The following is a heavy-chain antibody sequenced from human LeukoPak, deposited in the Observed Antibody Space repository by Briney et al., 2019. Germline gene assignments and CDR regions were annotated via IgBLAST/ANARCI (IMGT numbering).Heavy chain of an antibody. D-gene: IGHD3-10*01. CDR1: GFSFSGYA. V-gene: IGHV3-23*01. CDR2: ISGSGGAT. J-gene: IGHJ4*02. CDR3: ARDSHGSGSPIDY. Sequence: GGSLRLSCEASGFSFSGYAMSWVRQAPGKGLEWVSGISGSGGATYSADSVKGRFTISKDNSKNTLYLQMNSLRAEDTAVYYCARDSHGSGSPIDYWGQGTLVTVSS.